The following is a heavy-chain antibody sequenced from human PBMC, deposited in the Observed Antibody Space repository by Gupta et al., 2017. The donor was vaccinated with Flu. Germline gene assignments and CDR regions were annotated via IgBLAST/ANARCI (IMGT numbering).Heavy chain of an antibody. V-gene: IGHV1-69*01. Sequence: QVQLLQSGPEVKKPGSSLTVSCKASGGTFSNYAISRVRQAPGQGLRWLGGTIPILGATNYAQKFQGRVTITADESTSTAHIELSSLRTADTALSSCVSGNLGVVPATPGDPGDYFYGLDVWGQGTTVTVSS. J-gene: IGHJ6*02. CDR2: TIPILGAT. CDR1: GGTFSNYA. D-gene: IGHD3-3*01. CDR3: VSGNLGVVPATPGDPGDYFYGLDV.